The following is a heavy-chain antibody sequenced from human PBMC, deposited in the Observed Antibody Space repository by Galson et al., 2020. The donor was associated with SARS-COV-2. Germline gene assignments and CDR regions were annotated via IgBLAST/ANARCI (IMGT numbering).Heavy chain of an antibody. CDR3: ATEGNYHVH. CDR2: ISSTSKYL. Sequence: GGSLRLSCAVSGFSFSTSIMNWVRQAPGKGLEWVASISSTSKYLDYAGSVRGRFTISRDNAANSLYLQMDGLRDDDTAVYYCATEGNYHVHWGQGTLVVVSP. D-gene: IGHD3-10*02. V-gene: IGHV3-21*06. CDR1: GFSFSTSI. J-gene: IGHJ4*02.